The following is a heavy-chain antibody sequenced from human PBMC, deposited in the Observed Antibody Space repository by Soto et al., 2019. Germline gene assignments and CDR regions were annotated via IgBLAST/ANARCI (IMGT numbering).Heavy chain of an antibody. D-gene: IGHD3-22*01. CDR3: ATVYYYDSSGSNWFDP. J-gene: IGHJ5*02. Sequence: ASVKVSCKVSGYTLTELSMHWVRQAPGKGLEWMGGFDPEDGETIYAQKFQGRVTMTEDTSTDTAYMELSSLRSEDTAVYYCATVYYYDSSGSNWFDPWGQGTLVTVSS. CDR2: FDPEDGET. CDR1: GYTLTELS. V-gene: IGHV1-24*01.